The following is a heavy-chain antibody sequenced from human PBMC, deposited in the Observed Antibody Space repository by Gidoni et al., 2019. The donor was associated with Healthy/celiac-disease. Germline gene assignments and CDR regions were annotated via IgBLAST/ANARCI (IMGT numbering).Heavy chain of an antibody. J-gene: IGHJ2*01. CDR1: GCSISSSSYY. CDR2: IYYSGST. CDR3: ARQRALYWYFDL. V-gene: IGHV4-39*01. D-gene: IGHD1-26*01. Sequence: QLQLQESGPGLVKPSETLSLTCTVSGCSISSSSYYWGWIRQPPGKGLEWIGSIYYSGSTYYNPSLKSRATISVDTSKNQFSLKLSSVTAADTAVYYCARQRALYWYFDLWGRGTLVTVSS.